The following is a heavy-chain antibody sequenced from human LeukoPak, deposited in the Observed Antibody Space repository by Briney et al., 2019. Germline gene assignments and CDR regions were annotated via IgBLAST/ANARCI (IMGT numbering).Heavy chain of an antibody. V-gene: IGHV1-69*05. CDR3: AMYYDFWSGYYSWFDP. D-gene: IGHD3-3*01. CDR2: IIPIFGTA. Sequence: ASVKVSCKASGGTFSSYAISWVRQAPGQGLEWTGGIIPIFGTANYAQKFQGRVTITTDESTSTAYMELSSLRSEDTAVYYCAMYYDFWSGYYSWFDPWGQGTLVTVSS. J-gene: IGHJ5*02. CDR1: GGTFSSYA.